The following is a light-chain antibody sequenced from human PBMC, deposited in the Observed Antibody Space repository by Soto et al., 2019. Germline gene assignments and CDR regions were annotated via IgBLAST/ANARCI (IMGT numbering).Light chain of an antibody. CDR2: EVT. CDR1: SSDIGSYDL. V-gene: IGLV2-23*02. J-gene: IGLJ1*01. Sequence: QSALTQPASVSGSPGQSITISCTGTSSDIGSYDLVSWYQQHPGTAPKLIIYEVTKRPSGVSTRFSGSKSGNTASLTISGLQDEDEADYYCQSYDTSLGGSRVFGTGTKLTVL. CDR3: QSYDTSLGGSRV.